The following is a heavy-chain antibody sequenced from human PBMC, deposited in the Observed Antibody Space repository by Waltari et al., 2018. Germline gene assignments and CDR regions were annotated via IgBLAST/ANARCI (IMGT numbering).Heavy chain of an antibody. CDR2: MNPNSGNT. V-gene: IGHV1-8*03. CDR1: GYTVTSYD. D-gene: IGHD3-3*01. CDR3: ARAIMYYDFWSGYYMTGFDY. Sequence: QVQLVQSGAEVKKPGASVKVSCKASGYTVTSYDINWVRQATGQGLEWMGWMNPNSGNTGYAQKFQGRVTITRNTSISTAYMELSSLRSEDTAVYYCARAIMYYDFWSGYYMTGFDYWGQGTLVTVSS. J-gene: IGHJ4*02.